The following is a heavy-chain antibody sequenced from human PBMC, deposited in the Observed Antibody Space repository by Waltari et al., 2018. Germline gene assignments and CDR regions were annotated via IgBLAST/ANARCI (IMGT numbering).Heavy chain of an antibody. CDR1: GSGFSGSW. CDR3: ARDPAFGAFDF. Sequence: EVQLLESGGGLVQPGGSLRLSCAASGSGFSGSWMTWVRQAPGKGREWVAEINPDGSGEYYVDSVNGRFTISRDNTKNSLYLQMNSLRPDDTAVYFCARDPAFGAFDFWGQGTVVTVSS. J-gene: IGHJ3*01. D-gene: IGHD3-10*01. V-gene: IGHV3-7*01. CDR2: INPDGSGE.